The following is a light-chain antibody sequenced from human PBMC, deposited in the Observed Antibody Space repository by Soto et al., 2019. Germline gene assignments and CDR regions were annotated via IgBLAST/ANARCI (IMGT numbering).Light chain of an antibody. CDR3: QQYGTYSKT. Sequence: DIQMTQSPSTLSASVGDRVSITCRASQSISSWLAWYQHRPGKAPKLLIFDASSLQSGVPSRFSGSGSGTEFTLAISSLQPDDFATYYCQQYGTYSKTFGQGTRWIS. CDR1: QSISSW. V-gene: IGKV1-5*01. CDR2: DAS. J-gene: IGKJ1*01.